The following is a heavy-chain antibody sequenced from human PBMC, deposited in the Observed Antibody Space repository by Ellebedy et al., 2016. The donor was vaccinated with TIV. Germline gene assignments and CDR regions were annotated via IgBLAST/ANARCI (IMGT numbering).Heavy chain of an antibody. Sequence: ASVKVSCKASGYTFTGYRMHWVRQAPGQGLDWMGIINPSGGSTTYAQKIQGRISMTRDRSTSTVFMELRSLRSEDTAVYYCAVVRIQIWFPNWFDPWGQGTLVTVSS. CDR2: INPSGGST. D-gene: IGHD5-18*01. CDR1: GYTFTGYR. V-gene: IGHV1-46*01. CDR3: AVVRIQIWFPNWFDP. J-gene: IGHJ5*02.